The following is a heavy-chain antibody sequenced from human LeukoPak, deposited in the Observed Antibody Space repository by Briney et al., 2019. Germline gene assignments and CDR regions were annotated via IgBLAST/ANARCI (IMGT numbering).Heavy chain of an antibody. J-gene: IGHJ4*02. Sequence: SETLSLTCTVSGGSISSSSYYWGWIRQPPGKGLEWIGSVYYSGSTYYNPSLKSRVTISVDTSKNQFSLKLSSVTAADTAVYYCARHRQCELPDYWGQGTLVTVSS. CDR2: VYYSGST. V-gene: IGHV4-39*01. CDR3: ARHRQCELPDY. D-gene: IGHD1-26*01. CDR1: GGSISSSSYY.